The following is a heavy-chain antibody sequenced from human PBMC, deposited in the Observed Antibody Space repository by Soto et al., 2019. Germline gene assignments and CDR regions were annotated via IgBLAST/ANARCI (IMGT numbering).Heavy chain of an antibody. CDR1: GFPFSGYA. CDR2: ISGSGSST. J-gene: IGHJ4*02. CDR3: AKDRYCSSTSCYAGFDY. V-gene: IGHV3-23*01. Sequence: GGSLRLSCAASGFPFSGYAMTWVRQAPGKGLEWVSAISGSGSSTYYADSVKGRFTISRDSSKNTLYLQMNSLRAEDTAVYYCAKDRYCSSTSCYAGFDYWGQGTLVTVSS. D-gene: IGHD2-2*01.